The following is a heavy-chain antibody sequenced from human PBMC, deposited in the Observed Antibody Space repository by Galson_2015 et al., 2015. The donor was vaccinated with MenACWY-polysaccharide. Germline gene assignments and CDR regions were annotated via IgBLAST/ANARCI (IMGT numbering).Heavy chain of an antibody. Sequence: SETLSLTCAVYGGSFSGYYWSWIRQPPGKGLEWIGEINHSGSTNYNPSLKSRVTISVDTPKNQFSLKPSSVTAADTAVYYCARVSVSYSSSWYGYWFDPWGQGTLVTVSS. D-gene: IGHD6-13*01. CDR1: GGSFSGYY. CDR2: INHSGST. V-gene: IGHV4-34*01. J-gene: IGHJ5*02. CDR3: ARVSVSYSSSWYGYWFDP.